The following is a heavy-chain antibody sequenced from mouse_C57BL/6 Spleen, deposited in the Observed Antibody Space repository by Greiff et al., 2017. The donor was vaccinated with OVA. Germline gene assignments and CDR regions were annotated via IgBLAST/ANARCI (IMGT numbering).Heavy chain of an antibody. CDR1: GFSFNTYA. V-gene: IGHV10-1*01. D-gene: IGHD4-1*01. CDR3: VRLGRDWYFDV. CDR2: IRSKSNNYAT. Sequence: EVKLVESGGGLVQPKGSLKLSCAASGFSFNTYAMNWVRQAPGKGLEWVARIRSKSNNYATYYADSVKDRFTISRDDSESMLYLQMNNLKTEDTAMYYCVRLGRDWYFDVWGTGTTVTVSS. J-gene: IGHJ1*03.